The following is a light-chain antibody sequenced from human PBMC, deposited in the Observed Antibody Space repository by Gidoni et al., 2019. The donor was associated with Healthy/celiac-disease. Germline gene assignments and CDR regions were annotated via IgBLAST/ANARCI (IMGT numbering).Light chain of an antibody. Sequence: EIVFTQSPATLSFSQVEGATLSCRASQRVSSYLAWYQQKPGQAPRLLIYDASNRATGIPARFSGSGSGTDFTLTISSLGPEDFAVYYCQQRSNWPRTFGQGTKLEIK. CDR3: QQRSNWPRT. V-gene: IGKV3-11*01. CDR2: DAS. CDR1: QRVSSY. J-gene: IGKJ2*01.